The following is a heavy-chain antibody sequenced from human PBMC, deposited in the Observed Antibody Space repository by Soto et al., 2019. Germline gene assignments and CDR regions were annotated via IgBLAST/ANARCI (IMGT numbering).Heavy chain of an antibody. CDR3: ARDIAVAGTSYYYYYGMDV. D-gene: IGHD6-19*01. Sequence: QVQLVQSGAEVKKPGSSVKVSCKASGGTFSSYAISWVRQAPGQGLEWMGGIIPIFGTANYAQKFQGRVTITADESTSTGCMALGSRRSEDTGVYYCARDIAVAGTSYYYYYGMDVWGQGTTVTVSS. CDR1: GGTFSSYA. CDR2: IIPIFGTA. J-gene: IGHJ6*02. V-gene: IGHV1-69*01.